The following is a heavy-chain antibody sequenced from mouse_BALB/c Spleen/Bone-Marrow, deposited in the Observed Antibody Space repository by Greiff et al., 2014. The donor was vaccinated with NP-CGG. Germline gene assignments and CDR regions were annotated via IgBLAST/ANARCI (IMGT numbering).Heavy chain of an antibody. CDR1: GFSLTGYG. J-gene: IGHJ4*01. CDR2: IWGDGST. Sequence: VKLMESGPGLVAPSQSLSITCTVSGFSLTGYGVNWVRQPPGKGLEWLGMIWGDGSTDYNSALKSRLSISKDNSKSQVLLKMNSLQTDDTARYYCAREPHYYAMDYWGQGTSVTVSS. CDR3: AREPHYYAMDY. V-gene: IGHV2-6-7*01.